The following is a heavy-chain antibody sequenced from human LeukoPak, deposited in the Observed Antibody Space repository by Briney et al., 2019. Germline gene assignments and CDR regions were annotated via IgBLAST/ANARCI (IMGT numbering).Heavy chain of an antibody. V-gene: IGHV1-69*13. D-gene: IGHD3-3*01. J-gene: IGHJ6*03. CDR1: GGTFSSYA. CDR2: IIPIFGTA. CDR3: ARVRIKRILEWSAHDYYYYYMDV. Sequence: SVKVSCKASGGTFSSYAISWVRQAPGQGLEWMRGIIPIFGTANYAQKFQGRVTITADESTSTAYMELSSLRSEDTAVYYCARVRIKRILEWSAHDYYYYYMDVWGKGTTVTVSS.